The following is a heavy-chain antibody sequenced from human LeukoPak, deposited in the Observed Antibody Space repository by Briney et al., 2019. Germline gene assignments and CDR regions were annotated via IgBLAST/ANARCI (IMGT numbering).Heavy chain of an antibody. V-gene: IGHV3-30*03. CDR1: GFTFSSYG. J-gene: IGHJ3*02. D-gene: IGHD2-2*01. CDR2: ISYDGSNK. Sequence: GRSLRLSCAASGFTFSSYGMHWVRQAPGKGLEWGAVISYDGSNKYYADSVKGRFTISRDNSKNTLYLQMNSLRAEDTAVYYCGGGSCSITSCYLEDIWGQGTMVTVSS. CDR3: GGGSCSITSCYLEDI.